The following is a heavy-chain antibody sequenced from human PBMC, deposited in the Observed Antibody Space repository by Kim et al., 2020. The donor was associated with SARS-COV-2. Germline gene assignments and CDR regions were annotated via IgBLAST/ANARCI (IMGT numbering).Heavy chain of an antibody. Sequence: GGSLRLSCVVSGFTFSSYWMHWVRQAPGKGLVWVSGISGDGRNTGYVDSMKGRFTITRDNAKNTLYLQMNNLRVDDTGVYFCARGHEMWGQGTRVTVSS. V-gene: IGHV3-74*01. CDR2: ISGDGRNT. CDR3: ARGHEM. J-gene: IGHJ3*02. CDR1: GFTFSSYW.